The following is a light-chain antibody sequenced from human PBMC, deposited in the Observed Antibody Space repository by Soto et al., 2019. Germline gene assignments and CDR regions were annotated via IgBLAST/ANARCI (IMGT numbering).Light chain of an antibody. CDR2: AAS. CDR1: QGINSY. V-gene: IGKV1-9*01. CDR3: QQINSYPIT. Sequence: DIQLTQSPSFLSASVGDRVTITCRASQGINSYLAWYQQKPVKVPKLLIYAASNLQSGVPSRFSGSGSGTEFTLTISSLQPEDFATYYCQQINSYPITFGQGTRLEI. J-gene: IGKJ5*01.